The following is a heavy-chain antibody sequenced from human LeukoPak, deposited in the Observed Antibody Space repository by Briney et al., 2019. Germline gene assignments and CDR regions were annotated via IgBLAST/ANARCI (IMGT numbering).Heavy chain of an antibody. CDR1: GFTFSSYA. J-gene: IGHJ4*02. CDR3: ARGRITMVRGVRVGLYYFDY. Sequence: GGSLRLSCAASGFTFSSYAMSWVRQAPGKGLEWVSAISGSGGSTFYADSVKGRSTISRDNSKNTLYLQMNSLRAEDTAVYYCARGRITMVRGVRVGLYYFDYWGQGTLVTVSS. V-gene: IGHV3-23*01. CDR2: ISGSGGST. D-gene: IGHD3-10*01.